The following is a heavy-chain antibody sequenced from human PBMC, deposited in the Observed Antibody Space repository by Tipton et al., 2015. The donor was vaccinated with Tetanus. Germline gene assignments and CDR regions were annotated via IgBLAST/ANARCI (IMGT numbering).Heavy chain of an antibody. CDR3: ARGRFLNLFSPYYYGMDV. V-gene: IGHV3-72*01. CDR2: TRNKANSYTT. Sequence: SLRLSCAASGFTFSDHYMDWARQAPGKGLEWVGRTRNKANSYTTEYAASVKGRFTISRDDSKNSLYLQMNSLKTEDTAVYYCARGRFLNLFSPYYYGMDVWGQGTTVTVSS. CDR1: GFTFSDHY. D-gene: IGHD3-3*01. J-gene: IGHJ6*02.